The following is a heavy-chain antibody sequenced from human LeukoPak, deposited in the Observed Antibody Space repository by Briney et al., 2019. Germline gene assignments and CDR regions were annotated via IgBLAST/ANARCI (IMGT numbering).Heavy chain of an antibody. D-gene: IGHD3-3*01. Sequence: SETLSLTCTVSGDSISSSSYFWGWIRQPPGKGLEYIGSIYYSGTTYYNPSLRSRVTVSIDTSKNQFSLKVSSVTATDTAVYYCARDYYDFWSGFYYFDYWGQGTLVTVSS. J-gene: IGHJ4*02. CDR2: IYYSGTT. V-gene: IGHV4-39*01. CDR3: ARDYYDFWSGFYYFDY. CDR1: GDSISSSSYF.